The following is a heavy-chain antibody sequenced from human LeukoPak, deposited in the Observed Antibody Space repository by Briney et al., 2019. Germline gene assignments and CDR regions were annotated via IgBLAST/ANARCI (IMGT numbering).Heavy chain of an antibody. CDR2: ISSSSSYI. V-gene: IGHV3-21*01. CDR1: GFTFSSYW. CDR3: ARDDRATILGMDV. Sequence: GGSLRLSCAASGFTFSSYWMHWVRQAPGKGLEWVSSISSSSSYIYYADSVKGRFTISRDNAKNSLYLQMNSLRAEDTAVYYCARDDRATILGMDVWGQGTTVTVSS. J-gene: IGHJ6*02. D-gene: IGHD1-26*01.